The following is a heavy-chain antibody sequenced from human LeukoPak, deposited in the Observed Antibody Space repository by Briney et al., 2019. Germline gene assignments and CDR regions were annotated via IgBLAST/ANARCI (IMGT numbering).Heavy chain of an antibody. V-gene: IGHV3-7*01. CDR2: INQDGSEG. Sequence: PGGSLRLSCAASGFSFSDYWMDWVRQSPGKGMEWVANINQDGSEGYYADSEKGRFTISRDNAKNSLYLQMNKLRAEDTAVYYCSRSLDYWGQGALVTVSS. CDR1: GFSFSDYW. CDR3: SRSLDY. J-gene: IGHJ4*02.